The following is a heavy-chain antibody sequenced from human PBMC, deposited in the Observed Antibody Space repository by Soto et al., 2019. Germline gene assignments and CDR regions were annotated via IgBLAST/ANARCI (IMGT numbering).Heavy chain of an antibody. J-gene: IGHJ4*02. V-gene: IGHV3-11*01. Sequence: QVQLVESGGGLVQPGGSLRLSCAASGFTFSDYYMSWIRQAPGKGLEWVSYISSSGSTIYYADSVKGRFTISRDNAKNSLYLQMNSLRAEDTAVYYCARSYVVVVAATPLPDDYWGQGTLVTVSS. CDR1: GFTFSDYY. D-gene: IGHD2-15*01. CDR2: ISSSGSTI. CDR3: ARSYVVVVAATPLPDDY.